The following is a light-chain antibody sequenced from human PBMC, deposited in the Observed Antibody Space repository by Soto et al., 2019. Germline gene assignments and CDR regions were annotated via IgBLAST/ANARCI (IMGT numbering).Light chain of an antibody. CDR1: RGLGNS. V-gene: IGKV1-5*01. CDR3: QQYDNYPWT. Sequence: DIQMTQSPSTLSASVGDSVTITCRASRGLGNSLAWYQQTVGTAPKLLIYDASTLERGVPSRFSGRGSGTEFTLTISSLQPDDFGTYYCQQYDNYPWTFGQGTKVEVK. J-gene: IGKJ1*01. CDR2: DAS.